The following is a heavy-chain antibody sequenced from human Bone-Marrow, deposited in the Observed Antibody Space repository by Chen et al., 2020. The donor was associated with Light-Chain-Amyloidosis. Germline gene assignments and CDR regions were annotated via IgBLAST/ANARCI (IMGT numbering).Heavy chain of an antibody. CDR1: NGAFGDDY. V-gene: IGHV4-34*01. CDR3: ARYEPHFSDSIISGYTA. Sequence: QVELQQWGAGLLKPSETLSLTCGIHNGAFGDDYWTWIRQPPGKGLQWVAEINHSGSANYNSSLTSRTTISVDKSKNQFSLRMISVTAADTPVYYCARYEPHFSDSIISGYTAWGQGTSVTVSS. CDR2: INHSGSA. J-gene: IGHJ5*02. D-gene: IGHD5-12*01.